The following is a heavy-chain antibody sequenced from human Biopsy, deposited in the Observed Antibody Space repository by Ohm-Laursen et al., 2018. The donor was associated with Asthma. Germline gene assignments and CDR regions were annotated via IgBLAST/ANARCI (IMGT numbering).Heavy chain of an antibody. Sequence: SETLSLTCTVSGGSVSSGSYYWSWIRQPPGKGLELIGYIYYSGSTNYNPSLKSRVTISVDTSKNQFSLKLSSVTAADTAVYYCARERAGYYGSGSYLGYWGQGTLVTVSS. CDR3: ARERAGYYGSGSYLGY. V-gene: IGHV4-61*01. J-gene: IGHJ4*02. CDR2: IYYSGST. D-gene: IGHD3-10*01. CDR1: GGSVSSGSYY.